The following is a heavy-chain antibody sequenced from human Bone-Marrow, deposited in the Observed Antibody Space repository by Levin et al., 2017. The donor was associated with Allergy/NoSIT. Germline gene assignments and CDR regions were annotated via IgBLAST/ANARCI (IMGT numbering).Heavy chain of an antibody. Sequence: GGSLRLSCAASGSTLNNYAMHWVRQAPGRGLEWVAVISYDGTNKYYADSVKGRFTISRDNSKNTLFLQMKSLRVDDTAVYSCARDMYTSTWLDYYGLDVWGRGTTVTVSS. D-gene: IGHD6-13*01. CDR3: ARDMYTSTWLDYYGLDV. V-gene: IGHV3-30*03. CDR2: ISYDGTNK. J-gene: IGHJ6*02. CDR1: GSTLNNYA.